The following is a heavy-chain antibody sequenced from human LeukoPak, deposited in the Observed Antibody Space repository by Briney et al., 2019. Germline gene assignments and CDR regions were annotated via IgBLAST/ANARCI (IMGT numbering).Heavy chain of an antibody. D-gene: IGHD4-23*01. V-gene: IGHV1-69*04. CDR1: GGTFSSYA. CDR3: ARGAVVTKGPYGMDV. J-gene: IGHJ6*02. Sequence: GASVKVSCKASGGTFSSYAISWVRQAPGQGLEWMGRIIPILGIANYAQKFQGRVTITADKSTSTAYMELSSLRSEDTAVYYCARGAVVTKGPYGMDVWGQGTTVTVSS. CDR2: IIPILGIA.